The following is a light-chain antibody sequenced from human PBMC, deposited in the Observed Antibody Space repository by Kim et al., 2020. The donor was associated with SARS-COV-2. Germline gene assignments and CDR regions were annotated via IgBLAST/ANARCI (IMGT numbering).Light chain of an antibody. Sequence: SAGERATLSCGASQRVSSSASAWDQQKPGQAPRLLIYGASSRATGIPDRFSGSGSGTDFTLTISRLEPEDFAVYYCQQYGSSPYTFGQGTKLEIK. CDR3: QQYGSSPYT. CDR2: GAS. J-gene: IGKJ2*01. V-gene: IGKV3-20*01. CDR1: QRVSSSA.